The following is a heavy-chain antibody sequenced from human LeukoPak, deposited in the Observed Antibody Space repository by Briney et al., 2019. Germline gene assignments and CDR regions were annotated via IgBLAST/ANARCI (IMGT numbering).Heavy chain of an antibody. CDR3: VSFYEIY. Sequence: PGGSLRLSCAASGNYWMHWVRQVPGKGLVWVSHINSDGSWTSYADSVKGRFTISKDNAKNTVYLQMYSLRAEDTAVYYCVSFYEIYWGRGTLVTVSS. D-gene: IGHD2/OR15-2a*01. CDR2: INSDGSWT. V-gene: IGHV3-74*01. J-gene: IGHJ4*02. CDR1: GNYW.